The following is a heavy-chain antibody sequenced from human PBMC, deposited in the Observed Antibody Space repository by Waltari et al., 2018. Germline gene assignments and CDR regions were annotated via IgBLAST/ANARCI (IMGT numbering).Heavy chain of an antibody. Sequence: EVQLLESGGGLVQPGGSLRLSCAASGCTFSSYAMSWVRQAPGKGLEWVSAISGGGGSTFSADSVKGRFTISVDNAKNTLYLQMNSLRAEDTAVYYCAKDWGRYFSSTSCHIFDYWGQGTLVTVSS. V-gene: IGHV3-23*01. CDR2: ISGGGGST. CDR1: GCTFSSYA. CDR3: AKDWGRYFSSTSCHIFDY. J-gene: IGHJ4*02. D-gene: IGHD2-2*02.